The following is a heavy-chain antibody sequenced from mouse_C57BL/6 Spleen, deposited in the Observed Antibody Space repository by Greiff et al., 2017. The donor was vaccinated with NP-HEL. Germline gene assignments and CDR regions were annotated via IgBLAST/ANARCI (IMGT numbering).Heavy chain of an antibody. J-gene: IGHJ4*01. V-gene: IGHV2-2*01. Sequence: VQLQQSGPGLVQPSQSLSITCTVSGFSLTSYGVHWVRQSPGKGLEWLGVIWSGGSTDYNAAFISRLSISKDNSKSQVFFKMNSLQADDTAIYYCARRVGVDYAMDYWGQGTSVTVSS. CDR1: GFSLTSYG. CDR3: ARRVGVDYAMDY. CDR2: IWSGGST.